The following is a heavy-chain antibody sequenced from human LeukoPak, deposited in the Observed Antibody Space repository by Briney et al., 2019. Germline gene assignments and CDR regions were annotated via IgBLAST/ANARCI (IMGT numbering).Heavy chain of an antibody. CDR1: GFTFSSYE. J-gene: IGHJ4*02. D-gene: IGHD6-19*01. V-gene: IGHV3-48*03. CDR3: AKSGGTSSSGLGY. Sequence: PGGSLRLSCAASGFTFSSYEMNWVRQAPGKGLEWVSYISSSGSTIYYADSVKGRFTISRDNAKNTLYLQMNSLRAEDTAVYYCAKSGGTSSSGLGYWGQGTLVTVSS. CDR2: ISSSGSTI.